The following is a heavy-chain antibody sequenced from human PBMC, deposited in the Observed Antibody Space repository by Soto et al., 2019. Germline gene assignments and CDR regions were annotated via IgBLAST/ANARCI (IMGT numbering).Heavy chain of an antibody. CDR2: INANNGNT. V-gene: IGHV1-18*04. CDR1: GYTFTGYY. J-gene: IGHJ4*02. Sequence: GASVKVSCKASGYTFTGYYMHWVRQAPGQGLEWMGWINANNGNTNYAQKLQGRVTMTRDTSTSTAYMELRSLRSDDTAVYYCARGAASYYDFWSGSIDYWGQGTLVTVSS. D-gene: IGHD3-3*01. CDR3: ARGAASYYDFWSGSIDY.